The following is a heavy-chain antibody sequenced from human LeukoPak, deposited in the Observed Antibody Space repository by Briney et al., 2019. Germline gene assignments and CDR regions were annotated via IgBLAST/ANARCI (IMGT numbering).Heavy chain of an antibody. Sequence: PGGSLRLSCAASGFTVSSNYMSWVSQAPGKGLEWDSVIYSGGSTYYADSVKGRFTISRDNSKNTLYLQMNSLRAEDTAVYYCARDTRGYSYGNIDYWGQGTLVTVSS. CDR3: ARDTRGYSYGNIDY. D-gene: IGHD5-18*01. J-gene: IGHJ4*02. CDR2: IYSGGST. CDR1: GFTVSSNY. V-gene: IGHV3-53*01.